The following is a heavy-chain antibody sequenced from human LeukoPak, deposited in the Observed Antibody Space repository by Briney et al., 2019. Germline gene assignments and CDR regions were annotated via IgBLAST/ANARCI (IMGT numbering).Heavy chain of an antibody. CDR2: IYYSGSP. CDR1: GGSISSSSYY. CDR3: ARGEVLRYFDWLLD. D-gene: IGHD3-9*01. J-gene: IGHJ4*02. V-gene: IGHV4-39*01. Sequence: SETLSLTCTVSGGSISSSSYYWGWIRQPPGKGLEWIGSIYYSGSPYYNPSLKSRVTISVDTSKNQFSLKLSSVTAADTAVYYCARGEVLRYFDWLLDWGQGTLVTVSS.